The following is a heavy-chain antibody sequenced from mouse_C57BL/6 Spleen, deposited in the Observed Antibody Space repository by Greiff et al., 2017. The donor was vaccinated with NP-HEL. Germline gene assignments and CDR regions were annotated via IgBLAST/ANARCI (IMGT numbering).Heavy chain of an antibody. Sequence: EVHLVESGEGLVKPGGSLKLSCAASGFTFSSYAMSWVRPTPEKRLEWVAYISSGGDYIYYADTVKGRFTISRDNARNTLYLQMSSLKSEDTAMYYCTREDYYGSSFAYWGQGTLVTVSA. CDR2: ISSGGDYI. V-gene: IGHV5-9-1*02. D-gene: IGHD1-1*01. J-gene: IGHJ3*01. CDR3: TREDYYGSSFAY. CDR1: GFTFSSYA.